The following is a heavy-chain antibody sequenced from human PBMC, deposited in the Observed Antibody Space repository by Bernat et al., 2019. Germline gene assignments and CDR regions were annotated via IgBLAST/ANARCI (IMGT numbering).Heavy chain of an antibody. CDR2: ISSSSSTI. CDR3: AKDGRFLEWLTHYYMDV. Sequence: EVQLVESGGGLVQPGGSLRLSCAASGFTFSSYSMNWVRQAPGKGLEWVSYISSSSSTIYYADSVKGRFTISRDNSKNTLYLQMNSLRAEDTAVYYCAKDGRFLEWLTHYYMDVWGKGTTVTVSS. V-gene: IGHV3-48*01. J-gene: IGHJ6*03. CDR1: GFTFSSYS. D-gene: IGHD3-3*01.